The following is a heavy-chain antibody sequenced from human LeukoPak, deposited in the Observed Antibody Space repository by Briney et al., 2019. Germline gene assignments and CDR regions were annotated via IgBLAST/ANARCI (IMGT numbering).Heavy chain of an antibody. CDR1: GYSFTNYW. Sequence: GESLKISFKGSGYSFTNYWIAWVRQMPGKGLEWMGIIYPGDSDTRYSPSFQGQVTKSADKSISTAYLRWSSLRASDTAIYCCARHDCSRSSCYSGGNNWFDPWGQGTLVTVSS. V-gene: IGHV5-51*01. D-gene: IGHD2-15*01. CDR3: ARHDCSRSSCYSGGNNWFDP. J-gene: IGHJ5*02. CDR2: IYPGDSDT.